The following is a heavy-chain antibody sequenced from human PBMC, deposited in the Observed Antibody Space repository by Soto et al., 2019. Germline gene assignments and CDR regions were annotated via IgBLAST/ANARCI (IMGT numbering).Heavy chain of an antibody. V-gene: IGHV1-69*01. CDR3: ARDQEQLRTSGWFDP. CDR1: GGTFSSYA. J-gene: IGHJ5*02. D-gene: IGHD6-6*01. Sequence: QVQLVQSGAEVKKPGSSVKVSCKASGGTFSSYAISWVRQAPGQGLEWLGGIIPIFGTANYAQKFQGRVTITADQSTSTAYMELGSLRAADTAVYYCARDQEQLRTSGWFDPWGQGTLVTVSS. CDR2: IIPIFGTA.